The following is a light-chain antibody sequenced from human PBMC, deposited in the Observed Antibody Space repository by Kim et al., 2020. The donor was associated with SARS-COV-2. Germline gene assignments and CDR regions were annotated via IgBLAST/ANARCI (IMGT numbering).Light chain of an antibody. CDR2: RDS. CDR1: NIGSKN. V-gene: IGLV3-9*01. Sequence: SYELTQPLSVSVALGQTARITCGGNNIGSKNVHWYQQKPGQAPVLVIYRDSNRPSGIPERFSGSNSGNTATLTNSRAQAGDEADYYCQVWDSSTGGVFGGGTQLTVL. CDR3: QVWDSSTGGV. J-gene: IGLJ2*01.